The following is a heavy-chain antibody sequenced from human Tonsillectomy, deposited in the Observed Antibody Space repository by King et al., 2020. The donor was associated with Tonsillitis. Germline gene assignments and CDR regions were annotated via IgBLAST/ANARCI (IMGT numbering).Heavy chain of an antibody. J-gene: IGHJ4*02. V-gene: IGHV4-30-4*01. CDR2: IFHSGST. CDR1: GASISSNAYY. Sequence: QLQESGPGLVKPSQTLSLTCTVSGASISSNAYYWSWIRQPPGKGLEWIGYIFHSGSTYYNPSLKSRVTISVDTSKNQISLKLSSVTAADTAVYYCARVDYGNYEGGLDFWGQGTLVTVSS. CDR3: ARVDYGNYEGGLDF. D-gene: IGHD4-11*01.